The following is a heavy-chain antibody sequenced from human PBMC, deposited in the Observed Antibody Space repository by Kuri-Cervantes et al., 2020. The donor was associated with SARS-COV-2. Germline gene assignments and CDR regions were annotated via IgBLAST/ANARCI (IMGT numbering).Heavy chain of an antibody. Sequence: GGSLRLSCAASGFTFSSYGMHWVRQAPGKGLEWVSAISGSGGSTYYADSVKGRFTISRDNSKNTLYLQMNSLRAEDTAVYYCASGGIRGGILLDYWGQGALVTVSS. CDR2: ISGSGGST. CDR1: GFTFSSYG. V-gene: IGHV3-23*01. CDR3: ASGGIRGGILLDY. D-gene: IGHD3-10*01. J-gene: IGHJ4*02.